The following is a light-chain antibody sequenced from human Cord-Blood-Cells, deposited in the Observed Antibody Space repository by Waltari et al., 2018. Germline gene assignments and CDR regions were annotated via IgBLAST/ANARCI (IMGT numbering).Light chain of an antibody. CDR1: QSVSSN. Sequence: EIVMTQSPATLSVSPGERATLSCRASQSVSSNLAWDQQKPGQAPRLLIYGASTRATGIPARFSGSGSVTEFTLTISSLQSEDFAVYYCQQYNNWPPFTFGPGTKVDIK. V-gene: IGKV3-15*01. CDR3: QQYNNWPPFT. CDR2: GAS. J-gene: IGKJ3*01.